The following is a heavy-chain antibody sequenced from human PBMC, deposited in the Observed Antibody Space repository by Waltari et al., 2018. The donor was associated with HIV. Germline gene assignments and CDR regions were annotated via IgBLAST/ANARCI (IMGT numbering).Heavy chain of an antibody. J-gene: IGHJ4*02. CDR3: AREYFYERSGYYYRSTVDY. D-gene: IGHD3-22*01. Sequence: EVQLVESGGGLVQPGESLRLSCAASGFTFSSHWMSWVRQAPGKGREGVANIKPDGSETYYVDSVKGRFTISRDNAKTSLYLQMNSLRAEDTAVYFCAREYFYERSGYYYRSTVDYWGQGTLGTVSS. CDR2: IKPDGSET. V-gene: IGHV3-7*01. CDR1: GFTFSSHW.